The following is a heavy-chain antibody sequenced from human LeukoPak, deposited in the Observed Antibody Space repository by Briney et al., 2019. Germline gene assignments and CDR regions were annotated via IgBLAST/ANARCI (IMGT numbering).Heavy chain of an antibody. Sequence: ASVKVSCKASGYTFTGYYMHWVRQAPGQGLEWMGWINPNSGGTNYAQEFQGRVTMTRDTSISTAYMELSRLRSDDTAVYYCASRQWLNYWGQGTLVTVSS. CDR3: ASRQWLNY. CDR1: GYTFTGYY. J-gene: IGHJ4*02. CDR2: INPNSGGT. D-gene: IGHD6-19*01. V-gene: IGHV1-2*02.